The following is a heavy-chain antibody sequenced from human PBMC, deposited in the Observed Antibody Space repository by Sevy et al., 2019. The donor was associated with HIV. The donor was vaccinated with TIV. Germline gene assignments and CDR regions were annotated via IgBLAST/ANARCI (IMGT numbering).Heavy chain of an antibody. V-gene: IGHV3-21*01. D-gene: IGHD6-13*01. CDR3: ARARIAASTDYYYMDV. CDR1: GFTFSSYS. J-gene: IGHJ6*03. Sequence: GGSLRLSCAASGFTFSSYSMNWVRQAPGKGLEWVSSISSSSSYIYYADSVKGRFTISRDNAKNSLYLQMNSLRAEDTAVYYCARARIAASTDYYYMDVWGNGTTVTVSS. CDR2: ISSSSSYI.